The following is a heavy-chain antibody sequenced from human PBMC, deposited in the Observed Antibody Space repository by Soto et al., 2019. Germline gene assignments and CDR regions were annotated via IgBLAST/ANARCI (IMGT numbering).Heavy chain of an antibody. Sequence: GSLRLSCAASGCTFSIYGMTWVRQAPGKGLQWVSAITGSGATTYYADSVKGRFTISRDNSENTLYLQMNSLRAEDTGVYYCAKYWSGYYSDYWGQGTLVTVS. J-gene: IGHJ4*02. V-gene: IGHV3-23*01. CDR1: GCTFSIYG. D-gene: IGHD3-3*01. CDR3: AKYWSGYYSDY. CDR2: ITGSGATT.